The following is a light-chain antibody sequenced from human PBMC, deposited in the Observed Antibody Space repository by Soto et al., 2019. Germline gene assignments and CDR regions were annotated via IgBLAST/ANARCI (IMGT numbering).Light chain of an antibody. CDR3: QQLNSYPIT. CDR1: QSLVHRDGDTY. CDR2: KVS. J-gene: IGKJ5*01. V-gene: IGKV2-30*02. Sequence: DVVVTQSPLSLPVNLGQAASISCRSSQSLVHRDGDTYLSWLRQRPGQSPRRLIYKVSNREAGVPDRFSGSGSGTDFTLTISSLQPEDFATYYCQQLNSYPITFGQGTRLEIK.